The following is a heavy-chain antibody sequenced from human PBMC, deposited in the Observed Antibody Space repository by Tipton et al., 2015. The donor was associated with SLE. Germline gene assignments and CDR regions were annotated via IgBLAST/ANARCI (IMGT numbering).Heavy chain of an antibody. D-gene: IGHD3-10*01. Sequence: TLSLTCTVSGGSISFDYWSWIRQSAGRGLEWIGRIYSSGDRDYNPSLKSRVTMSLDMSKNQLSLKLYSVTAADTAVYYCARDLNWMVHFEEAFDIWGQGTMVTVSS. V-gene: IGHV4-4*07. CDR3: ARDLNWMVHFEEAFDI. J-gene: IGHJ3*02. CDR2: IYSSGDR. CDR1: GGSISFDY.